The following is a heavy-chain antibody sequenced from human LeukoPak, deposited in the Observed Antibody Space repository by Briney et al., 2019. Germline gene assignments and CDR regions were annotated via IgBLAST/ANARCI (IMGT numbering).Heavy chain of an antibody. CDR2: ISSSSSYI. J-gene: IGHJ4*02. V-gene: IGHV3-21*01. CDR3: ARAVAAAGTDFDY. D-gene: IGHD6-13*01. Sequence: KTGGSLRLSCAASGFTFSSYSMNWVRQAPGKGLEWVSSISSSSSYIYYADSVKGRFTISRDNAKNSLYLQMDSLRAEDTAVYYCARAVAAAGTDFDYWGQGTLVTVSS. CDR1: GFTFSSYS.